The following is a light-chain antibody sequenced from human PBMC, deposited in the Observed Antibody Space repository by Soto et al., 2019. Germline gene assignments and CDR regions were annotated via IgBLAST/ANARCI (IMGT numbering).Light chain of an antibody. V-gene: IGKV1-5*03. CDR2: KAS. Sequence: DIQMTQSPSTLSASVGDRVTITCRASQSISSWLAWYQHKPGKAPKLLIYKASSLESGVPSRFSGSGSGTEFTLTISSLQPDDFATYYCQQYNNYSPWTFGQGTKVEIK. CDR1: QSISSW. CDR3: QQYNNYSPWT. J-gene: IGKJ1*01.